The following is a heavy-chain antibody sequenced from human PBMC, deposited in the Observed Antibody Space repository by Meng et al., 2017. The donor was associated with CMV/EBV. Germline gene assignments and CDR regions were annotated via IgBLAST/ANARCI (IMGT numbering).Heavy chain of an antibody. CDR1: GGTSNTYT. CDR2: IIPYLDEP. J-gene: IGHJ3*01. V-gene: IGHV1-69*10. D-gene: IGHD3-10*01. CDR3: AGRGPYGRALDV. Sequence: SVKVSCKASGGTSNTYTFNWVRQAPGRGLEWMGGIIPYLDEPNYAQTFQGRVAITSDRSTAAYMDPGSLRSEDTAVYFCAGRGPYGRALDVWGQGTLVTVSS.